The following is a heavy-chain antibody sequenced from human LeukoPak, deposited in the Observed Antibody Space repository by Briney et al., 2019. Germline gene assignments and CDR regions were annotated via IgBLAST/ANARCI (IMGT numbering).Heavy chain of an antibody. J-gene: IGHJ3*02. D-gene: IGHD3-22*01. Sequence: GASVKVSCKASGYTFTGYYMHWVRQAPGQGLEWMGWINSNSGGTNYAQKFQGRVTMTRDTSISTAYMELSRLRSDDTAVYYCARGPLAYYYDSRTAFDIWGQGTMVTVSS. CDR3: ARGPLAYYYDSRTAFDI. V-gene: IGHV1-2*02. CDR1: GYTFTGYY. CDR2: INSNSGGT.